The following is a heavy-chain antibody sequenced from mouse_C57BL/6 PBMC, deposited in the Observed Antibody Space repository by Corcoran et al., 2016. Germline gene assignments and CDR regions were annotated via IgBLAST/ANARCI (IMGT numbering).Heavy chain of an antibody. CDR1: GYTFTDYY. CDR2: INPNNGGT. CDR3: ARRYYGSGGGNFDY. J-gene: IGHJ2*01. D-gene: IGHD1-1*01. V-gene: IGHV1-26*01. Sequence: EVQLQQSGPELVKPGASVKISCKASGYTFTDYYMNWVKQSHGKSLEWIGDINPNNGGTSYNQKFKGKATLTVDKSSSTAYMELRSLTSEDSAVYYCARRYYGSGGGNFDYWGQGTTLTVSS.